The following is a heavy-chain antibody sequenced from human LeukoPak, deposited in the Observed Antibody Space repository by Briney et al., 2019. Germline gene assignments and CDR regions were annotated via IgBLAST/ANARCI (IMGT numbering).Heavy chain of an antibody. D-gene: IGHD3-22*01. J-gene: IGHJ6*03. V-gene: IGHV3-20*04. CDR2: ISGSGGST. CDR3: ARYYDSSGYYYYYYMDV. CDR1: GFTFSGYA. Sequence: GGSLRLSCAASGFTFSGYAMSWVRQAPGKGLEWVSAISGSGGSTGYADSVKGRFTISRDNAKNSLYLQMNSLRAEDTALYYCARYYDSSGYYYYYYMDVWGKGTTVTVSS.